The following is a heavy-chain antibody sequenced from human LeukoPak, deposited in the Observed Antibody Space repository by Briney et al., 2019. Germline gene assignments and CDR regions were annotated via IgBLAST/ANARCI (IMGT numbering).Heavy chain of an antibody. CDR3: ARCIVVVVAATGGRYYYYYYMDV. V-gene: IGHV1-69*13. Sequence: ASVKVSCKASGGTFSNYAFSWVRQAPGQGLEWMGGIIPLFGTTNYAQKFQGRVMITADESTSTVYMELSSLRSDDTAVYYCARCIVVVVAATGGRYYYYYYMDVWGKGTTVTVSS. J-gene: IGHJ6*03. D-gene: IGHD2-15*01. CDR1: GGTFSNYA. CDR2: IIPLFGTT.